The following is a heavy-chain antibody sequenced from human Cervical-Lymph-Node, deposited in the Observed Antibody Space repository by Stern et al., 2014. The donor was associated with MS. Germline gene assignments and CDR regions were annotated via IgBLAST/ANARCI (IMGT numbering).Heavy chain of an antibody. CDR2: IYPGDSDT. D-gene: IGHD3-10*02. CDR1: GYIFTNYW. J-gene: IGHJ4*02. Sequence: QLVQSGAEVKKTGKSLKISCKASGYIFTNYWIGWVRQVPGKGLEWMGIIYPGDSDTRYSPSFQGQVTISADKSISTAYLQWNSLRASDTAIYYCARGNITLVREDYFNYWGQGTLVTVSS. V-gene: IGHV5-51*01. CDR3: ARGNITLVREDYFNY.